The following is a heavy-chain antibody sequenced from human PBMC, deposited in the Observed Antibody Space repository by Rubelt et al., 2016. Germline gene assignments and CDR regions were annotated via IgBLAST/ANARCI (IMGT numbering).Heavy chain of an antibody. D-gene: IGHD6-19*01. V-gene: IGHV3-23*01. CDR3: ARDYYSSGRSYWYFDL. J-gene: IGHJ2*01. CDR2: ITGNGGGS. CDR1: ELPFRTFA. Sequence: GGSLKLSCAASELPFRTFALSWARKAPGKGLEWVQPITGNGGGSYYANAGKGGFTIPSDKAKKSLYLQMDSLRVEKTAVYYCARDYYSSGRSYWYFDLWGRGTLVTVSS.